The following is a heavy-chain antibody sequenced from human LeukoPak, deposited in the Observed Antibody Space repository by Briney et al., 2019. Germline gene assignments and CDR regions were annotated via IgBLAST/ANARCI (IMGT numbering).Heavy chain of an antibody. CDR3: AKENYDSGGYYKVPDF. CDR2: MSYDGTDK. V-gene: IGHV3-30*18. D-gene: IGHD3-10*01. CDR1: GFTFSSYG. Sequence: GGSLRLSCAASGFTFSSYGMHWVRQAPGKGLEWVAVMSYDGTDKYYADSVKGRFTISRDNSKNTLYLQMNSLRAEDTAVYYCAKENYDSGGYYKVPDFWGQGTRVTVSS. J-gene: IGHJ4*02.